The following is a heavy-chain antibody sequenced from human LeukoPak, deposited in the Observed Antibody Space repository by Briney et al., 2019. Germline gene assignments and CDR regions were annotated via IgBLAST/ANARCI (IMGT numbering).Heavy chain of an antibody. J-gene: IGHJ4*02. Sequence: ASVKVSCKVSGYTLTELSMHWVRQAPGKRLEWMGGFDPEDGETIYAQKFQGRVTMTEDTSTDTAYMELSSLRSEDTAVYYCATYIETYYYGSGSYNYFDYWGQGTLVTVSS. CDR3: ATYIETYYYGSGSYNYFDY. CDR1: GYTLTELS. CDR2: FDPEDGET. V-gene: IGHV1-24*01. D-gene: IGHD3-10*01.